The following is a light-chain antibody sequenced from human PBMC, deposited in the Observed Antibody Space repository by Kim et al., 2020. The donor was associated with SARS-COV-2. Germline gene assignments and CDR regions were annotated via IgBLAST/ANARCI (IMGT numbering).Light chain of an antibody. CDR2: DVS. CDR1: SRDVGGYNY. V-gene: IGLV2-14*04. Sequence: GQSNTISCTGTSRDVGGYNYVSWYQQHPGKAPKLMIYDVSKRPSGVSNRFSGSKSGNTASLTISGLQAEDEADYYCSSYTSSSTLVFGGGTQLTVL. CDR3: SSYTSSSTLV. J-gene: IGLJ2*01.